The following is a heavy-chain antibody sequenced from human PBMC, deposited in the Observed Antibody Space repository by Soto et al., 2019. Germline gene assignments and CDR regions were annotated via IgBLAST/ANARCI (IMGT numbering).Heavy chain of an antibody. D-gene: IGHD4-17*01. CDR1: GFTFNIYW. J-gene: IGHJ4*02. CDR3: VRDNGDYS. CDR2: INSDGSST. Sequence: EVQLVESGGGLVQPGGSLRLSCAASGFTFNIYWMHWVRQAPGKGLVWVSRINSDGSSTGYVDSVKGRFTISRDNARNTLYLQMNSLRAEDTAVYYCVRDNGDYSWGQGTLVTVSS. V-gene: IGHV3-74*01.